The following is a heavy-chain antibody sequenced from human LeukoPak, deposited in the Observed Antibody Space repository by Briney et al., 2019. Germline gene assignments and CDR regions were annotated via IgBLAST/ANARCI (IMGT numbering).Heavy chain of an antibody. J-gene: IGHJ3*02. CDR3: ARDGNYRSYRIDAFDI. Sequence: GASVKVSCKASGYTFTGYYMHWVRQAPGQGLEWMGWINPNSGGTNYAQKFQGRVTMTRDTSISTAYMELSRLRSDDTAVYYCARDGNYRSYRIDAFDIWGQGTMVTVSS. D-gene: IGHD1-26*01. CDR2: INPNSGGT. V-gene: IGHV1-2*02. CDR1: GYTFTGYY.